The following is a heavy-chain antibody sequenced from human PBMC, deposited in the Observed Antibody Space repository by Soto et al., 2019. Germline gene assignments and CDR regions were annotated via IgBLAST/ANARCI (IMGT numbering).Heavy chain of an antibody. V-gene: IGHV1-69*06. Sequence: QVQLVQSGAEVKKPGSSVKVSCKASGGTFSSYAISWVRQAPGQGLEWMGGIIPIFGTANYAQKFQGRVTITADKPASTTYMELSSLRSEDTDVYYCARGRYSSSWYTAEDFQHWGQGTLVTVSS. CDR2: IIPIFGTA. CDR1: GGTFSSYA. CDR3: ARGRYSSSWYTAEDFQH. D-gene: IGHD6-13*01. J-gene: IGHJ1*01.